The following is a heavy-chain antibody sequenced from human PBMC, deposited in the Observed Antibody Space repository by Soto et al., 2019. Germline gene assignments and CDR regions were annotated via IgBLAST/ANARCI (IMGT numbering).Heavy chain of an antibody. Sequence: QVQLVQSGAEVKKPGASVKVSCKASGYTFTSYYMHWVRQAPGQGLEWMGIINPSGGSTSYAQKFQGRVTMTRDTSTSTVYMELSSMRSEDTAVYYCARQVGATPFDYWGQGTLVTVSS. CDR2: INPSGGST. D-gene: IGHD1-26*01. CDR1: GYTFTSYY. CDR3: ARQVGATPFDY. V-gene: IGHV1-46*01. J-gene: IGHJ4*02.